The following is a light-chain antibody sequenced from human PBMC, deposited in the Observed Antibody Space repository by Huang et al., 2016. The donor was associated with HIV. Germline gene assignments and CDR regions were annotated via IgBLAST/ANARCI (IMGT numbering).Light chain of an antibody. J-gene: IGKJ2*01. CDR2: GAS. V-gene: IGKV3D-15*01. CDR3: QQSNNWPPYT. CDR1: QNVYSN. Sequence: EIVMTQSPATLSVSPGERATLSCRASQNVYSNLAWYQQKPGQAPRLLIYGASTRATGIPARFSGSWSGTEFTLNISSLQSEDFAVYYCQQSNNWPPYTFGQGTKLEIK.